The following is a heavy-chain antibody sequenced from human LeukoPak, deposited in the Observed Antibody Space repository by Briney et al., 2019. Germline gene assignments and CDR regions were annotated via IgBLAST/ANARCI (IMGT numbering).Heavy chain of an antibody. CDR1: GFTFSSYA. Sequence: GGSPRLSCAASGFTFSSYAMHWVRQAPGKGLEWVAVISYDGSNKYYADSVKGRFTISRDNSKNTLYLQMNSLRADDTAVYYCAKVRYQLLIDYWGQGTLVTVSS. V-gene: IGHV3-30*04. CDR2: ISYDGSNK. CDR3: AKVRYQLLIDY. J-gene: IGHJ4*02. D-gene: IGHD2-2*01.